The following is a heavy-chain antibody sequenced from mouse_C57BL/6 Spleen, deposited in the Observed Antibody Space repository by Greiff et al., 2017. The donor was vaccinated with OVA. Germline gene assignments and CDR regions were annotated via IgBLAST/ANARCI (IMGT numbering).Heavy chain of an antibody. CDR2: INPGSGGT. CDR1: GYAFTNYL. D-gene: IGHD1-1*01. J-gene: IGHJ4*01. Sequence: VQVVESGAELVRPGTSVKVSCKASGYAFTNYLIEWVKQRPGQGLEWIGVINPGSGGTNYNEKFKGKATLTADKSSSTAYMQLSSLTSDDAAVYFCARPHYYGSYYYAMDYWGQGTSVTVSS. CDR3: ARPHYYGSYYYAMDY. V-gene: IGHV1-54*01.